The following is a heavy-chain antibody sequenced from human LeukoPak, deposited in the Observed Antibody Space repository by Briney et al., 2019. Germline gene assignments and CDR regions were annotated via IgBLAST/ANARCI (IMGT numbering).Heavy chain of an antibody. CDR2: ISSSSSYI. V-gene: IGHV3-21*01. J-gene: IGHJ4*02. Sequence: GGSLRLSCAASGFTFSSYSMNWVRQAPGKGLEWVSSISSSSSYIYYADSVKGRFTISRDNAKNSLYLQMNSLRAEDTAVYYCARGVEMSTIRPIDFWGQGTPVTGSS. CDR1: GFTFSSYS. D-gene: IGHD5-24*01. CDR3: ARGVEMSTIRPIDF.